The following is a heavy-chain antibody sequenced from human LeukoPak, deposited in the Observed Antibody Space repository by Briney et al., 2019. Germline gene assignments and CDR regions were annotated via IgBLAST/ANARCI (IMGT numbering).Heavy chain of an antibody. CDR2: ISSSSSYI. CDR3: ARSYGDYYYYMDV. V-gene: IGHV3-21*01. J-gene: IGHJ6*03. Sequence: PGGSLRLSCAASGFTFSSDAMSWVRQAPGKGLEWVSSISSSSSYIYYADSVKGRFTISRDNAKNSLYLQMNSLRAEDTAVYYCARSYGDYYYYMDVWGKGTTVTISS. CDR1: GFTFSSDA. D-gene: IGHD4-17*01.